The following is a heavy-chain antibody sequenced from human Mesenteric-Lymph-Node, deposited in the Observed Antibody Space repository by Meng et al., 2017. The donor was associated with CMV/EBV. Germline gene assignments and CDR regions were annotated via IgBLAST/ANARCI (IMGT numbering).Heavy chain of an antibody. J-gene: IGHJ6*02. CDR3: ARSTSSSWYYYYYYGMDV. V-gene: IGHV3-7*01. D-gene: IGHD6-13*01. CDR2: IKQDGSEK. Sequence: GGSLRLSCAASGFTFSSYWMSWVRQAPGKGLEWVANIKQDGSEKYYVDSVKGRFTISRDNAKNSLYLQMNSLRAEDTAVYYCARSTSSSWYYYYYYGMDVWGQGTTVTVSS. CDR1: GFTFSSYW.